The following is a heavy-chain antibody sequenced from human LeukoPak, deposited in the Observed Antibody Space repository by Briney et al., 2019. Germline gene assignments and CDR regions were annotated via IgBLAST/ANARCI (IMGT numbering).Heavy chain of an antibody. J-gene: IGHJ3*02. CDR3: ARDPYYYDSSGYYYVGAFDI. V-gene: IGHV4-61*02. CDR2: IYASGST. CDR1: GGSISSGSYY. D-gene: IGHD3-22*01. Sequence: SETLSLTCTVSGGSISSGSYYWSWIRQPAGKGLEWIGRIYASGSTNYNSSLKSRVTISVDTSKNQFSLKLSSVTAADTAVYYCARDPYYYDSSGYYYVGAFDIWGQGTMVTVSS.